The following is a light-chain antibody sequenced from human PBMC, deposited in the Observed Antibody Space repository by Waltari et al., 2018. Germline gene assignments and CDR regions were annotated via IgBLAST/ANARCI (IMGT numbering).Light chain of an antibody. J-gene: IGLJ2*01. V-gene: IGLV1-40*01. CDR3: QSYDSSLSGSVV. Sequence: QSVLTQPPSVSGAPGQRVTISCTGSSSNIGAGYDVHWYQQLPGTAPKLLIYGNRNRPPGGPARFPGPKSGTSASLAITGLQAEDEADYYCQSYDSSLSGSVVFGGGTKLTVL. CDR2: GNR. CDR1: SSNIGAGYD.